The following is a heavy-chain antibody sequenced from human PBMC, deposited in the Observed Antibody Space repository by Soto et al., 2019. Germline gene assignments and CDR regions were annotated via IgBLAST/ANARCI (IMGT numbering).Heavy chain of an antibody. V-gene: IGHV3-74*01. J-gene: IGHJ6*02. Sequence: VRQVPGQGLEWMGWISGYNGDTAYADFVKGRFTISRDDARNMLYMQMDSLRVEDTAVYYCARGETGPDVWGQGTTVTVSS. CDR3: ARGETGPDV. CDR2: ISGYNGDT.